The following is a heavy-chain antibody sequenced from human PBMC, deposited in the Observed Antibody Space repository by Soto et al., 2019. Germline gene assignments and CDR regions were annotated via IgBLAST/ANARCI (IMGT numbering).Heavy chain of an antibody. CDR3: ARGAGAMYYDFWSGYSPFDY. CDR1: GYTFTSYG. J-gene: IGHJ4*02. Sequence: ASVKVSCKASGYTFTSYGISWVRQAPGQGLEWMGWISAYNGNTNYAQKLQGRVTMTTDTSTSTAYMELRSLRSDDTAVYYCARGAGAMYYDFWSGYSPFDYWGQGTLVTVSS. D-gene: IGHD3-3*01. V-gene: IGHV1-18*01. CDR2: ISAYNGNT.